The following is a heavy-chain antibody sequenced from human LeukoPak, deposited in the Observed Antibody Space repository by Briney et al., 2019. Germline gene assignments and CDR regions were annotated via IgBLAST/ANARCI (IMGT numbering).Heavy chain of an antibody. J-gene: IGHJ4*02. Sequence: PSETLSLTCTVSGGSISSSSYYWGWIRQPPGKGLEWIGSIYYSGSTYYNPSLKSRVTISVDTSKNQFSLKLSSVTAADTAVYYCAREGGEGNFDYWGQGTLVTVSS. CDR1: GGSISSSSYY. D-gene: IGHD3-10*01. CDR3: AREGGEGNFDY. V-gene: IGHV4-39*02. CDR2: IYYSGST.